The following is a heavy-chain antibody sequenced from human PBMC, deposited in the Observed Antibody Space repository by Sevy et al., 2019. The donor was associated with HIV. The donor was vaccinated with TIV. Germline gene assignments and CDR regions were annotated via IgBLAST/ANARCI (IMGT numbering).Heavy chain of an antibody. CDR2: IYRDGNT. CDR3: ARGRGEQWLVTRGFDP. D-gene: IGHD6-19*01. J-gene: IGHJ5*02. V-gene: IGHV3-53*01. CDR1: GFTVGTNY. Sequence: GGSLRLSCAASGFTVGTNYMSWVRQVPGKGLEWVSVIYRDGNTYYADSVKGRFTISRDNAKNTLYLQMNSLRAEDTAVYYCARGRGEQWLVTRGFDPWGQGTLVTVSS.